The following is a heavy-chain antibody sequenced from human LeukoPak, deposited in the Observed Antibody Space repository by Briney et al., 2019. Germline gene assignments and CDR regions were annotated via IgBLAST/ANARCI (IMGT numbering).Heavy chain of an antibody. CDR3: AKTARVLDN. Sequence: GGSLRLSCAASGFTFSTFWMSWVRQAPGKGPEWVAILKHDGSDQYYVDSVKGRFTVSRDNAKNSLYLQMSSLRVEDTAVYYCAKTARVLDNWGQGTQVTVSS. V-gene: IGHV3-7*01. D-gene: IGHD1-14*01. CDR1: GFTFSTFW. CDR2: LKHDGSDQ. J-gene: IGHJ4*02.